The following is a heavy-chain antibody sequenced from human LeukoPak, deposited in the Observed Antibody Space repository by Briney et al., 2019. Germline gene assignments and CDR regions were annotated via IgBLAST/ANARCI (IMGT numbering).Heavy chain of an antibody. V-gene: IGHV1-18*01. CDR3: ARDQVPNAYYYDSSGYYY. Sequence: ASVKVSCKASGYTFTSYGISWVRQAPGQGLEWMGWISAYNGNTNYAQKLQGRVTMTTDTSTSTAYRELRSLRSDDTAVYYCARDQVPNAYYYDSSGYYYWGQGTLVTVSS. D-gene: IGHD3-22*01. CDR2: ISAYNGNT. J-gene: IGHJ4*02. CDR1: GYTFTSYG.